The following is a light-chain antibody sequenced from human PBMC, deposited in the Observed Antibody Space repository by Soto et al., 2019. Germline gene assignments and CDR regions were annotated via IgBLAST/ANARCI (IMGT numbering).Light chain of an antibody. J-gene: IGKJ1*01. CDR2: DAS. CDR3: HQRQSWPRT. CDR1: QTIRSW. Sequence: DIQMTQSPSTLSASVGDRVTITCRASQTIRSWLAWYQQKPGKAPKLLIYDASSLESGVPSRFSASGSGTDFTLTISDVQPEDFALYYCHQRQSWPRTFGQGTKV. V-gene: IGKV1-5*01.